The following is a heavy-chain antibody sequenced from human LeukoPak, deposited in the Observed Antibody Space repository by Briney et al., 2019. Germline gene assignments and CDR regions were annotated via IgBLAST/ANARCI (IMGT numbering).Heavy chain of an antibody. CDR3: ARLWGLPPTPFDH. Sequence: GESLKISCKGSGYSFTRYWIGWVRQMPGKGLEWMGIFYPGDSDTRYSPSFQGQVTISADKSISTAYLQWSSLKASDTAIYYCARLWGLPPTPFDHWGQGTLVTVSS. CDR2: FYPGDSDT. J-gene: IGHJ4*02. V-gene: IGHV5-51*01. D-gene: IGHD3-16*01. CDR1: GYSFTRYW.